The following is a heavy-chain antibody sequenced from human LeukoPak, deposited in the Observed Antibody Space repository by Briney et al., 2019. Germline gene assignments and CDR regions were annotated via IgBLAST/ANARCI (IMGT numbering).Heavy chain of an antibody. D-gene: IGHD2-15*01. V-gene: IGHV4-34*01. CDR3: ARGDCSGGSCYFNWFDP. CDR1: GGSFSGYY. CDR2: INHSGST. J-gene: IGHJ5*02. Sequence: PSETLSLTCAVYGGSFSGYYWSWTRQPPGKGLEWIGEINHSGSTNYNPSLKSRVTISVDTSKNQFSLKLSSVTAADTAVYYCARGDCSGGSCYFNWFDPWGQGTLVTVSS.